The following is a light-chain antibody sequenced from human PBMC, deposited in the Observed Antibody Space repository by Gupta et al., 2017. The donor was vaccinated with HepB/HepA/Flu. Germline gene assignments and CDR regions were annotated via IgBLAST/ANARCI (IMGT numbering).Light chain of an antibody. CDR2: DVT. V-gene: IGLV2-14*03. CDR3: RSYTSAMNHV. Sequence: QSALTQPASVSGSPGQSITISCTGTSSDIGAYNSVSWYQQHPGKAPKLMIYDVTNRPSGVSDRFSASKADNTASLTISGLQPEDEADYYCRSYTSAMNHVFGTGTKVTGL. CDR1: SSDIGAYNS. J-gene: IGLJ1*01.